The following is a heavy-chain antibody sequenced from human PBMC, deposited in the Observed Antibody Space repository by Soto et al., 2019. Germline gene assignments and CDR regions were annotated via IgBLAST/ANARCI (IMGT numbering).Heavy chain of an antibody. V-gene: IGHV3-30*18. CDR1: GFTFSSYG. CDR3: AKEKGIRKALDY. CDR2: ISYDGSNK. J-gene: IGHJ4*02. Sequence: QVQLVESGGGVVQPGRSLRLSCAASGFTFSSYGIHWVRQAPGKGLEWVAVISYDGSNKYYADSVKGRFTISRDNSKNTLYLQMNSLRAEDTAVYYCAKEKGIRKALDYWGQGTLVTVSS.